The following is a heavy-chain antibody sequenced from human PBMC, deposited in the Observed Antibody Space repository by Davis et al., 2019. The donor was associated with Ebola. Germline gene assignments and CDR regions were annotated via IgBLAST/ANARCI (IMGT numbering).Heavy chain of an antibody. Sequence: GESLKISCKASGYSFSSYWIVWVRQMPGKGLACMGIIFPGDSDTRYSPSFQGQVTISADKSISTAYLQWSSLKASDTAMYYCARLSSGYYYFDYWGQGTLVTVSS. CDR3: ARLSSGYYYFDY. CDR1: GYSFSSYW. CDR2: IFPGDSDT. J-gene: IGHJ4*02. D-gene: IGHD3-22*01. V-gene: IGHV5-51*01.